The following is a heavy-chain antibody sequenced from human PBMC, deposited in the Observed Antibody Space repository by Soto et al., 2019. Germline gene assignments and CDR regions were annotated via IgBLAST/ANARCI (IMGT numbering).Heavy chain of an antibody. CDR2: IYYSGST. CDR3: ATHLEWKPFDY. Sequence: SETLSLTCTVSGGSISSYYWSWIRQPPGKGLEWIGYIYYSGSTNYNPSLKSRVTISVDTSKNQFSLKLSSVTAADTAVYYCATHLEWKPFDYWGQGTLVTVSS. D-gene: IGHD3-3*01. J-gene: IGHJ4*02. CDR1: GGSISSYY. V-gene: IGHV4-59*08.